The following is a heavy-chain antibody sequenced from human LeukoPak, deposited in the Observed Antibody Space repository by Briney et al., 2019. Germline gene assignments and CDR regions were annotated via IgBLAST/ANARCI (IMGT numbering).Heavy chain of an antibody. Sequence: GASVKVSCKASRYFFMSSGFTWERQAPGQGLEWMGWISPYNGNTNYAQKFQGRVTMTTDKSSTTVYMELRSLRSDDTAVYFCARDDYGDYWYFDLWGRGTLVTVSS. CDR1: RYFFMSSG. CDR3: ARDDYGDYWYFDL. CDR2: ISPYNGNT. J-gene: IGHJ2*01. V-gene: IGHV1-18*01. D-gene: IGHD4/OR15-4a*01.